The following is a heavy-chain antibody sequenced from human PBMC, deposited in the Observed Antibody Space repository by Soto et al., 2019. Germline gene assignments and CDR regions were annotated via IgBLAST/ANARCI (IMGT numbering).Heavy chain of an antibody. V-gene: IGHV3-23*01. J-gene: IGHJ4*02. CDR1: GFTFRSYA. CDR2: ISGSGGST. D-gene: IGHD6-13*01. Sequence: GGSLRLSCAASGFTFRSYAMNWVRQAPGKGLEWVSVISGSGGSTYYADSVKGRFTISRDNSKNTLSLQMNSLRAEDTAVYYCARRGPGTYFDHWGQGTLLTVSS. CDR3: ARRGPGTYFDH.